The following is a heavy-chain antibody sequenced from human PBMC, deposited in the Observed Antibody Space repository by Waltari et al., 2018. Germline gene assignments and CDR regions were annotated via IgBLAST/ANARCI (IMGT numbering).Heavy chain of an antibody. D-gene: IGHD6-19*01. CDR1: GGSISSSSYY. Sequence: LQLQESGPGLVKPSETLSLTCTVSGGSISSSSYYWVWIRQPPGKGLEWIGSIYYSGSTYYNPSLKSRVTISVDTSKNQFSLKLSSVTAADTAVYYCAGQIAVAGGMDYWGQGTLVTVSS. V-gene: IGHV4-39*07. J-gene: IGHJ4*02. CDR3: AGQIAVAGGMDY. CDR2: IYYSGST.